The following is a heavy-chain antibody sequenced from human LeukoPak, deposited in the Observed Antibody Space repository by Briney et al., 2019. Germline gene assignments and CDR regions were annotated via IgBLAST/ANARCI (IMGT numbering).Heavy chain of an antibody. V-gene: IGHV1-2*02. D-gene: IGHD2-21*02. CDR3: ARVGRSIVVVTATFDY. CDR2: INPNSGGT. J-gene: IGHJ4*02. Sequence: ASVKVSCKASGYTFTGYYMHWVRQAPGQGLEWMGWINPNSGGTNYAQKFHGRVTMTRHTSISTAYMELSRLRSDDTDVYYCARVGRSIVVVTATFDYWGQGTLVTVSS. CDR1: GYTFTGYY.